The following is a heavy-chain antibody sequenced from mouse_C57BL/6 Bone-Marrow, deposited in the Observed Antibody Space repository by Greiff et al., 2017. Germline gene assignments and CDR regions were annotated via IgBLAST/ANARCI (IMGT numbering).Heavy chain of an antibody. CDR2: IYPRSGNT. CDR1: GYTFTSYG. V-gene: IGHV1-81*01. CDR3: ARVGGLLSTVVDYFDY. Sequence: VQLQQSGAELARPGASVKLSCKASGYTFTSYGISWVKQRTGQGLEWIGEIYPRSGNTYYNEKFKGKATLTADKSSSTAYMELRSLTSEDSAVYFCARVGGLLSTVVDYFDYWGQGTTRTVSS. D-gene: IGHD1-1*01. J-gene: IGHJ2*01.